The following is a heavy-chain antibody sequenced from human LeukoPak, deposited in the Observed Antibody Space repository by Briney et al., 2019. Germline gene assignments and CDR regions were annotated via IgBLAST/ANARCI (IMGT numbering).Heavy chain of an antibody. D-gene: IGHD3-22*01. CDR2: ISGGSGST. J-gene: IGHJ4*02. CDR1: GFTFSSYA. CDR3: AKHRFESGGYHSTD. V-gene: IGHV3-23*01. Sequence: GGFLRLSCAASGFTFSSYAMSWVRQAPGKGLAWVSTISGGSGSTYCADSVKGRFTISRDNPKNTLYLQMNSLRDEDTAVYYCAKHRFESGGYHSTDWGQGTLVTVSS.